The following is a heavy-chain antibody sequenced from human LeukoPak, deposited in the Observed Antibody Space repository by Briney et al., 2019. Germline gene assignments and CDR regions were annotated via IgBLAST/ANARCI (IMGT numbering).Heavy chain of an antibody. D-gene: IGHD3-22*01. CDR2: INHSGST. CDR3: ARGLRYDSSGYYRYYYYYYGMDV. V-gene: IGHV4-34*01. CDR1: GGSFSGYY. J-gene: IGHJ6*02. Sequence: SETLSLTCAVYGGSFSGYYWSWIRQPPGKGLEWIGEINHSGSTNYNPSLKSQVTISVDTSKNQFSLKLSSVTAADTAVYYCARGLRYDSSGYYRYYYYYYGMDVWGQGTTVTVSS.